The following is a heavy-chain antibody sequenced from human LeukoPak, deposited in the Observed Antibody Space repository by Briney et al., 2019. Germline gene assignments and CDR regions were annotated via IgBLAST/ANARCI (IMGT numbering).Heavy chain of an antibody. CDR1: GFTFSSYA. CDR3: AKPLSGKLATISLTRTAIDY. J-gene: IGHJ4*02. D-gene: IGHD5-24*01. CDR2: ISASDSTT. V-gene: IGHV3-23*01. Sequence: GGSLRLSCAASGFTFSSYAMSWVHQAPGKGLEWVSGISASDSTTYYADSVKGRFTISRDNSKNTLFLQMNSLRAEDTAVYYCAKPLSGKLATISLTRTAIDYWGQGTLVTVSS.